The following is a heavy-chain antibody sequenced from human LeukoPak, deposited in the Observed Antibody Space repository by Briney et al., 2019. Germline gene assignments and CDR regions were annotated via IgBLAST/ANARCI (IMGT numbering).Heavy chain of an antibody. J-gene: IGHJ4*02. CDR1: GGSISSYY. V-gene: IGHV4-59*01. CDR2: IYYSGST. Sequence: SETLSLTCTVSGGSISSYYWSWIRQPPGKGLEWIGYIYYSGSTNYNPSLKSRVTISVDTSRNQFSLKLSSVTAADTAVYYCARVGSSTNGEIDYWGQGTLVTVSS. D-gene: IGHD2-2*01. CDR3: ARVGSSTNGEIDY.